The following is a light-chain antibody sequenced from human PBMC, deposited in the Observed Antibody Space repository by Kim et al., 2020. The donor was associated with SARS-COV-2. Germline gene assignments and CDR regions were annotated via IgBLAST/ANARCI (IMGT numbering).Light chain of an antibody. CDR2: GAS. CDR1: QSVSSSS. CDR3: QQDGSSPPT. Sequence: EIVLTQSPGTLSLSPGERATLSCRASQSVSSSSFAWYQQKPGQAPRLLVFGASSRATGIPDRFSGSGSGTDFTLTISRLEPEDFAVYYCQQDGSSPPTFGQGTKVDIK. J-gene: IGKJ1*01. V-gene: IGKV3-20*01.